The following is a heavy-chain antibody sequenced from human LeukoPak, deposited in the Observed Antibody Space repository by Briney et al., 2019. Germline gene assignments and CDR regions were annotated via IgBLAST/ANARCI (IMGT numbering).Heavy chain of an antibody. Sequence: PSETLSLTCPVSGGSVSSGSYYWSWIRQPPGKGLEWIGEIYHSGSTNYNPSLKSRVTISVDKSKNQFSLKLSSVTAADTAVYYCARWAKDCGEGQYYFDYWGQGTLVTVSS. J-gene: IGHJ4*02. D-gene: IGHD3-10*01. CDR2: IYHSGST. CDR3: ARWAKDCGEGQYYFDY. V-gene: IGHV4-61*01. CDR1: GGSVSSGSYY.